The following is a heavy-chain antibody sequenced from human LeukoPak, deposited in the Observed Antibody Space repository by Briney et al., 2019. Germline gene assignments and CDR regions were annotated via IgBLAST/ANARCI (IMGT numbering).Heavy chain of an antibody. CDR3: ARDHTVGQWPTHFDY. V-gene: IGHV3-7*01. CDR2: IKQDGSEK. CDR1: GFTFSSHW. Sequence: GGSLRLSCAASGFTFSSHWTNLVRQAPGKGLEWVANIKQDGSEKYYVDSVKGRFTISRDNAKNSLYLQMNSLRAEDTAVYYCARDHTVGQWPTHFDYWGQGTLVTVSS. D-gene: IGHD6-19*01. J-gene: IGHJ4*02.